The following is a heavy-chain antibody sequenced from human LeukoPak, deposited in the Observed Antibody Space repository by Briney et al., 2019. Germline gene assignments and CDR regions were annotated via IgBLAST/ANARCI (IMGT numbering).Heavy chain of an antibody. J-gene: IGHJ3*02. V-gene: IGHV4-38-2*02. CDR2: IYHSGST. CDR3: ARDWGTIAAADPHDAFDI. D-gene: IGHD6-13*01. CDR1: GGSISSGYY. Sequence: SETLSLTCTVAGGSISSGYYWGWIRQPPGKGLEWIGSIYHSGSTYYNPSLKSRVTISVDTSKNQFSLKLSSVTAADTAVYYCARDWGTIAAADPHDAFDIWGQGTMVTVSS.